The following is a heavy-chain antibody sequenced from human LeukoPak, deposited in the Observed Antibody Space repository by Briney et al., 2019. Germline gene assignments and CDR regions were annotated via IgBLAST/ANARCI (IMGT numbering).Heavy chain of an antibody. CDR2: IYSGGST. J-gene: IGHJ6*02. CDR3: ARVKADFWSNYGMDV. CDR1: GFTFSNAW. Sequence: GGSLRLSCAASGFTFSNAWMSWVRQAPGKGLEWVSVIYSGGSTYYADSVKGRFTISRDNSKNTLYLQMNSLRAEDTAVYYCARVKADFWSNYGMDVWGQGTTVTVSS. V-gene: IGHV3-66*01. D-gene: IGHD3-3*01.